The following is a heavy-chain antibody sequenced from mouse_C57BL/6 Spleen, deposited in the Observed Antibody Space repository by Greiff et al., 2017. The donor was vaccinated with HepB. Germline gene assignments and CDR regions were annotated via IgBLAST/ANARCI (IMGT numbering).Heavy chain of an antibody. CDR2: INPSTGGT. Sequence: EVKLMESGPELVKPGASVKISCKASGYSFTGYYMHWVKQSSEKSLEWIGEINPSTGGTSYNQKFKGKATLTVDKSSSTAYMQLKSLTSEDSAVYYCARPGYSNYGTYWYFDVWGTGTTVTVSS. J-gene: IGHJ1*03. V-gene: IGHV1-43*01. D-gene: IGHD2-5*01. CDR3: ARPGYSNYGTYWYFDV. CDR1: GYSFTGYY.